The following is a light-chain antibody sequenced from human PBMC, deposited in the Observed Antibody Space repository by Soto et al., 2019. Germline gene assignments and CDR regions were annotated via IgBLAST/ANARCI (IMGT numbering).Light chain of an antibody. CDR2: RAS. Sequence: DLQMTHSPSTLSASVGDRVTITCRASQSISSWLAWYQQKPGKAPKLLIYRASSLESGVPSRFSGSGSGTEFTLTISSLQPDDFATYYCQQYGDYTTFGRGTKVDIK. CDR1: QSISSW. CDR3: QQYGDYTT. V-gene: IGKV1-5*03. J-gene: IGKJ1*01.